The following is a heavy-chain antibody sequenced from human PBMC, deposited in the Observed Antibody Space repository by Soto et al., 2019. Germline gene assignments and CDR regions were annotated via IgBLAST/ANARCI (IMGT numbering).Heavy chain of an antibody. D-gene: IGHD3-3*01. V-gene: IGHV4-39*01. CDR1: GGSMSSRGYY. Sequence: SQTLSLTCTLSGGSMSSRGYYWALIRQPPGKGLEWIGSIYFSGSIYDRPSHKSRITISVDTAKNQFSMKLNSVTAADTAVYYSARHECSTHPYGLHVWGPGTSVTVSS. CDR3: ARHECSTHPYGLHV. CDR2: IYFSGSI. J-gene: IGHJ6*02.